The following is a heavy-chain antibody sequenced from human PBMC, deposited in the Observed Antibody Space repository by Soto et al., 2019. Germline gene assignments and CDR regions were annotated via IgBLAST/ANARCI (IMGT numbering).Heavy chain of an antibody. CDR1: GFTLSTYW. CDR2: IDADGSST. J-gene: IGHJ5*02. CDR3: ARGSPANWFDP. V-gene: IGHV3-74*01. Sequence: GGSLRLSCAASGFTLSTYWMHWVRQAPGKGLVWVSRIDADGSSTNYADSVKGRFTISRDNAKNTLYLQMNSLRAEDTAVYYCARGSPANWFDPWGQGTLVTVSS.